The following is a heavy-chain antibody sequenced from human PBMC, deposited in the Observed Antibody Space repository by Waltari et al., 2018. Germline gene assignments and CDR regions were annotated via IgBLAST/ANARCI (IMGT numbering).Heavy chain of an antibody. J-gene: IGHJ4*02. CDR3: ARAFYHDSSAYFQYYFDY. Sequence: QVQLVQSGTDVKKPGASVKVSCKTSGYAFTDYYIHWVRQAPGQGLEWMGWINPHSGGINYAKKFQGWVTMTRDTSISTVFMELSRLKSDDTAIYYCARAFYHDSSAYFQYYFDYWGQGTLVTVSS. CDR2: INPHSGGI. V-gene: IGHV1-2*04. CDR1: GYAFTDYY. D-gene: IGHD3-22*01.